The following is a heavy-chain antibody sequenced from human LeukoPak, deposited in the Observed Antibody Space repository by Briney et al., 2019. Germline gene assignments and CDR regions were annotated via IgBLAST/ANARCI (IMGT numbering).Heavy chain of an antibody. CDR2: VSASGAGT. J-gene: IGHJ4*02. Sequence: GGSLRLSCAASGFTFDSYAMTWVRQAPGKGLEWVSTVSASGAGTYFADSVKGRFTISRDNSKNTLYLQMNYLRAEDTAVYYCANNGGVAVAGSFDNWSQGTLVTVSS. V-gene: IGHV3-23*01. CDR3: ANNGGVAVAGSFDN. D-gene: IGHD6-19*01. CDR1: GFTFDSYA.